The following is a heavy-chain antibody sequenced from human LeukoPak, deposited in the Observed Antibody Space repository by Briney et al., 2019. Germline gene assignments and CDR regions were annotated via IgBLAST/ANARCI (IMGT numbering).Heavy chain of an antibody. V-gene: IGHV3-23*01. CDR2: ISGSGGST. CDR1: GFTFSRYA. D-gene: IGHD6-19*01. J-gene: IGHJ5*02. CDR3: AKVAEQWLVGGFDA. Sequence: GGSLRLSCAASGFTFSRYAMSWVRQAPGKGLEWVSVISGSGGSTYYADSVKGRFTISRDNSKNTLYLQMNSLRAEDTAVYYCAKVAEQWLVGGFDAWGQGTLVTVSS.